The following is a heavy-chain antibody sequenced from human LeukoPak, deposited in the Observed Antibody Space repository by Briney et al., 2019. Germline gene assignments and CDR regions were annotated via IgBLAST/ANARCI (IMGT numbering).Heavy chain of an antibody. CDR3: ARFLSDDYDILTGYLDDDY. CDR2: ISSSSSYI. J-gene: IGHJ4*02. CDR1: GFTFSSYS. Sequence: PGGSLRLSCAASGFTFSSYSMNWVRQAPGKGLEWVSSISSSSSYIYYAGSVKGRFTISRDNAKNSLYLQMNSLRAEDTAVYYCARFLSDDYDILTGYLDDDYWGQGTLVTVSS. V-gene: IGHV3-21*01. D-gene: IGHD3-9*01.